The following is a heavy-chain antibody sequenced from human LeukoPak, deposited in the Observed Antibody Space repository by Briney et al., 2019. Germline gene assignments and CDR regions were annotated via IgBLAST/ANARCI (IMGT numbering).Heavy chain of an antibody. D-gene: IGHD3-22*01. CDR1: GVSFSDYY. V-gene: IGHV4-34*01. CDR2: IQQSVYT. Sequence: PSETLSLTCAVYGVSFSDYYWSWIRQPPGKGLEWIGEIQQSVYTNYNPSLKSRVTISVDTSKNQFSLKLSSVTAADTAVYYCAKETYYYDSSGYYNYYYGMDVWGQGTTVTVSS. J-gene: IGHJ6*02. CDR3: AKETYYYDSSGYYNYYYGMDV.